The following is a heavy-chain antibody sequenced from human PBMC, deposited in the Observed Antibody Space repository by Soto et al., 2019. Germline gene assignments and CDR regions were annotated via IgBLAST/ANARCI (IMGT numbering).Heavy chain of an antibody. CDR1: GGPITSSSHF. J-gene: IGHJ5*02. CDR2: IYFTGNT. CDR3: AGQTFTIAAASYGRSNWFDP. Sequence: KPSETLSLTCSASGGPITSSSHFWGWVRQPPGKGLEWIGTIYFTGNTYYTPSLKSRLTMSIDTSKNEFSLRLNSVTAADTAVYYCAGQTFTIAAASYGRSNWFDPWGPGTLVTVSS. D-gene: IGHD6-25*01. V-gene: IGHV4-39*01.